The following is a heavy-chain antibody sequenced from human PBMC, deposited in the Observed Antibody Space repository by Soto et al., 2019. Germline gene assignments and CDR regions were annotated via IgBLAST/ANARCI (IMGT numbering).Heavy chain of an antibody. CDR1: GYTFTSYY. D-gene: IGHD3-3*01. CDR3: ARVITTRPVGFDY. CDR2: INPSGGST. J-gene: IGHJ4*02. V-gene: IGHV1-46*01. Sequence: QVQLVQSGAEVKKPGASVKVSCKASGYTFTSYYMHWVRQAPAQGLEWMGIINPSGGSTSYAQKFQGRVTMTRDTSTSTVYMELSSLRSEDPAVHYCARVITTRPVGFDYWGQGTLVTVS.